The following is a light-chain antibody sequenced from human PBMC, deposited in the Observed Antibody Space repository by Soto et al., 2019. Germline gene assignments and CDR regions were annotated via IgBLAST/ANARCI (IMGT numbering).Light chain of an antibody. V-gene: IGKV3-20*01. CDR2: DAS. CDR1: QSVSSY. J-gene: IGKJ1*01. CDR3: QQYGNSPRT. Sequence: EIVLTQSPATLSVSPLQIATLSFMASQSVSSYLAWYQQKPGQAPRLLIYDASNRATGIPDRFSGSGSGTDFTLTISSLEPEDFAVYYCQQYGNSPRTFGQGTKVDIK.